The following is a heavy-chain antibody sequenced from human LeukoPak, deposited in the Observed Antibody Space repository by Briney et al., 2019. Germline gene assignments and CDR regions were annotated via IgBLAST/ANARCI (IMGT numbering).Heavy chain of an antibody. Sequence: GGSLRLSCVGSGFSFSSCDMNWVRQAPGRGLEWLSYLTRTSSATWYADSVKGRFTIFRDNAKSSLYLQMNSLRVEDTAVYYCATGGSEYRSDWFDSWGQGTLVNVAS. CDR3: ATGGSEYRSDWFDS. D-gene: IGHD5-18*01. J-gene: IGHJ5*01. CDR2: LTRTSSAT. V-gene: IGHV3-48*01. CDR1: GFSFSSCD.